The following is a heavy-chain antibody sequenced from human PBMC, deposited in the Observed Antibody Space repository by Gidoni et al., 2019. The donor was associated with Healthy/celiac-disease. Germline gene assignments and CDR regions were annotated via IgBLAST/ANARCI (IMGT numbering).Heavy chain of an antibody. J-gene: IGHJ3*02. CDR3: ARESSGSSWVGPTYDAFDI. Sequence: QVQLVESGGGLVKPGGSLRLSCAASGFAFSDYYMSWIRQAPGKGLEWFSYIRSSGSTIYYADSVKCRFTISRDNAKNSLYLQMNSLRAEDTAVYYCARESSGSSWVGPTYDAFDIWGQGTMVTVSS. CDR2: IRSSGSTI. CDR1: GFAFSDYY. D-gene: IGHD6-13*01. V-gene: IGHV3-11*01.